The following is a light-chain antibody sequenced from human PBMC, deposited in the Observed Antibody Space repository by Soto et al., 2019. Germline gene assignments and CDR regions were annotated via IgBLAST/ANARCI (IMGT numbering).Light chain of an antibody. Sequence: DIQMTQSPSSLSASVGDRVTITCRASQTITTYLNWYQQKPGKAPNLLIYRASSLQTGVTSRFTGRGSGTDFILTISRLQPEGSAPDHCQRSRSTPWTFGQGTKVEIK. CDR3: QRSRSTPWT. CDR2: RAS. V-gene: IGKV1-39*01. CDR1: QTITTY. J-gene: IGKJ1*01.